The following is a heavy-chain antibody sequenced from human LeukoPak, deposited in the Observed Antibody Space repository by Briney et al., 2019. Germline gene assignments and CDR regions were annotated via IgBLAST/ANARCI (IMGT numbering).Heavy chain of an antibody. CDR1: GYTFTCYY. V-gene: IGHV1-2*02. Sequence: ASVRVSFKASGYTFTCYYMHWVRQAPGQGREGRGGINPNRGGTNYAQKFQGRVTMTRDTSISTAYMELSRLRSDDTAVYYCARGGYSGYDFVDYWGQGTLVTVSS. J-gene: IGHJ4*02. D-gene: IGHD5-12*01. CDR3: ARGGYSGYDFVDY. CDR2: INPNRGGT.